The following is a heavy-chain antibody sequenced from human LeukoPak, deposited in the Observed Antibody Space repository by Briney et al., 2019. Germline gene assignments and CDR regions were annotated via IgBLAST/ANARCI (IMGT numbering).Heavy chain of an antibody. J-gene: IGHJ4*02. CDR1: GYTFTGYY. V-gene: IGHV1-2*02. CDR3: ARGTYYYDSSGYPY. CDR2: INPNSGGT. D-gene: IGHD3-22*01. Sequence: ASVKVSCKASGYTFTGYYMHWVRQAPGQGLEWMGWINPNSGGTNYAQKFQGRVTMTRDTSISTAYMELSRLRSDDTAVYYCARGTYYYDSSGYPYWGQGTLVTVSS.